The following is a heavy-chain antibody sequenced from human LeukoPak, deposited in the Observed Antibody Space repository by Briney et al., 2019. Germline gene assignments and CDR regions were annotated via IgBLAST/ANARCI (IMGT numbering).Heavy chain of an antibody. Sequence: SETLSLTCTVSGGSISSGGYYWSWIRQHPGKGLEWIGYIYYSGSTYYNPSLKSRVTISVDTSKNQFSLKLSSVTAADTAVYYCARVLGRPGQQLVQEGLDYWGQGTLVTVSS. CDR3: ARVLGRPGQQLVQEGLDY. J-gene: IGHJ4*02. CDR1: GGSISSGGYY. D-gene: IGHD6-13*01. V-gene: IGHV4-31*03. CDR2: IYYSGST.